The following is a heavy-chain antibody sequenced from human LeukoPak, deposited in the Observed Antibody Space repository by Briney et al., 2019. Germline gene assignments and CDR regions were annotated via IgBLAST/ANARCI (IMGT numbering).Heavy chain of an antibody. CDR1: GFTFSTYP. J-gene: IGHJ6*02. CDR2: IFANGDIT. Sequence: GGSLRLSCSASGFTFSTYPMHWVRQAPGKWLEYVSTIFANGDITSYAASVKGRFTTSRDNSKNTVYLQMSSLRPEDTAVYYCVKSPSDGLDVWGQGATVTVSS. V-gene: IGHV3-64D*09. CDR3: VKSPSDGLDV.